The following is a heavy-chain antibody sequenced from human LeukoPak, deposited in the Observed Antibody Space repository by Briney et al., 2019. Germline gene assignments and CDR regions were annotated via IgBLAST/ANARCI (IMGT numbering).Heavy chain of an antibody. V-gene: IGHV4-34*01. CDR1: GGSFSGYY. Sequence: SETLSLTCAVYGGSFSGYYWSWIRQPPGKGLEWIGSIYYSGSTYYNPSLKSRVTISVDTSKNQFSLKLSSVTAADTAVYYCARALLLWFGEPDYWGQGTLVTVSS. CDR3: ARALLLWFGEPDY. CDR2: IYYSGST. D-gene: IGHD3-10*01. J-gene: IGHJ4*02.